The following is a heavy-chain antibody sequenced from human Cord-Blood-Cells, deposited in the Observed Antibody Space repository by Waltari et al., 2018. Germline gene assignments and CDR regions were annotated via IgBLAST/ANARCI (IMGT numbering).Heavy chain of an antibody. CDR3: ATLGGSGWYFDY. CDR2: INHSGST. CDR1: GGSFSGYY. J-gene: IGHJ4*02. V-gene: IGHV4-34*01. D-gene: IGHD6-19*01. Sequence: QVQLQQWGAGLLKPSETLSLTCAVYGGSFSGYYWSWIRQPPGKGLEWIGEINHSGSTNYNPALKSRVTISVDTSKNQCSLKLSSVTAADTAVYYCATLGGSGWYFDYWGQGTLVTVSS.